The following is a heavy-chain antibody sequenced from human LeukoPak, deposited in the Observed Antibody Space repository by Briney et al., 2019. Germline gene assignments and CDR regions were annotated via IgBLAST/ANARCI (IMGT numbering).Heavy chain of an antibody. CDR3: ASTTSPDTYYYDSSGGGFDY. V-gene: IGHV4-59*08. CDR2: IYYSGST. D-gene: IGHD3-22*01. J-gene: IGHJ4*02. CDR1: GGSISSYY. Sequence: SETLSLTCTVSGGSISSYYWSWIRQPPGKGPEWIGYIYYSGSTNYNPSLKSRVTISVDTSKNQFSLKLSSVTAADTAVYYCASTTSPDTYYYDSSGGGFDYWGQGTLVTVSS.